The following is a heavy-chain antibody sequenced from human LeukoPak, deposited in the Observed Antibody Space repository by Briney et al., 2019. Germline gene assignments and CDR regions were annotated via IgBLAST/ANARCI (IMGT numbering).Heavy chain of an antibody. J-gene: IGHJ6*03. V-gene: IGHV1-3*01. CDR2: INAGNGNT. D-gene: IGHD5-18*01. CDR1: GYTFTSYA. Sequence: GASVKVSCKASGYTFTSYAMHWVRQAPGQRLEWMGWINAGNGNTKYSQKFQGRVTITRDTSASTAYMELSSLRSEDTAVYYCARCPSGYSYGSYYYYYMDVWGKGTTVTVSS. CDR3: ARCPSGYSYGSYYYYYMDV.